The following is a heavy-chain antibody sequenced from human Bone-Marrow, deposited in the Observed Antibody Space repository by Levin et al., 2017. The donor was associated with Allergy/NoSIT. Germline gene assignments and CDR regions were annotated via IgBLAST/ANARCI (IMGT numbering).Heavy chain of an antibody. V-gene: IGHV1-18*01. J-gene: IGHJ6*02. CDR3: ARERGILRFLEWPHSAMDV. CDR2: ISGYNGNT. Sequence: AASVKVSCKSFGYSVTNYGITWVRQAPGQGLEWVGWISGYNGNTKYARKVQGRITMTTDTSTSTTYMDLRGLRSDDTAVYYCARERGILRFLEWPHSAMDVWGQGTTVTVSS. CDR1: GYSVTNYG. D-gene: IGHD3-3*01.